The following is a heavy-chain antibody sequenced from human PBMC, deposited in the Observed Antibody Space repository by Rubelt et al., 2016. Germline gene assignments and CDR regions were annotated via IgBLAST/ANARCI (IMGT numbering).Heavy chain of an antibody. CDR1: GFTFSDSY. D-gene: IGHD5-24*01. V-gene: IGHV3-74*01. CDR3: TRGAVVGGGYNNGGY. J-gene: IGHJ4*02. CDR2: ISGDGSST. Sequence: GGGLVKPGGSLRLSCAASGFTFSDSYMTWIRQTPGKGLVWVSRISGDGSSTSYADSVKGRFTISRDNAKNTLYLQMNSLRVEDMAVYYCTRGAVVGGGYNNGGYWGQGTLVTVSS.